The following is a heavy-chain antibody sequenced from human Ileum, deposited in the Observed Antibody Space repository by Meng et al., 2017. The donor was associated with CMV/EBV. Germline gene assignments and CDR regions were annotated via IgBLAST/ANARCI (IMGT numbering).Heavy chain of an antibody. J-gene: IGHJ5*01. Sequence: GGSLRLSCAASGLRVSDNYMGWVRQAAGKGLQWVSTLYTGGSEHYAPSVEGRFTISKDNFNNMVYLQMNSLGVEDTGVYYCAGEQMGAWSGYFDSWGQGVLVTVSS. CDR2: LYTGGSE. D-gene: IGHD3-3*01. V-gene: IGHV3-53*01. CDR3: AGEQMGAWSGYFDS. CDR1: GLRVSDNY.